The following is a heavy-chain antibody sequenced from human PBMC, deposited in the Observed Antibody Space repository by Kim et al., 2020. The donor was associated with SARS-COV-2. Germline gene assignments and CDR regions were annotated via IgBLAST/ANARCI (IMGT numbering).Heavy chain of an antibody. V-gene: IGHV3-7*01. CDR2: ASEK. D-gene: IGHD7-27*01. Sequence: ASEKYYVDSVKGRSTISRDNAKNSLYLQMNALRAEDTAVYYCARDEGLGYWGQGTLVIVSS. CDR3: ARDEGLGY. J-gene: IGHJ4*02.